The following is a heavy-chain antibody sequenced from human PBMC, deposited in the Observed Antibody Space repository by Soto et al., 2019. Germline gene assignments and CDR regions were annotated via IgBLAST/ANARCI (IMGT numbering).Heavy chain of an antibody. J-gene: IGHJ5*02. V-gene: IGHV4-59*01. CDR2: IYNSEST. CDR1: GGSNSRDY. D-gene: IGHD6-13*01. CDR3: AKDIRGRTAAAVYNWFDP. Sequence: SETLSLTCTVSGGSNSRDYWSWIRQPPGKALEWIGYIYNSESTNYSPSLNSRVTISVDASKNQFSLKLNSETAADTAVYYCAKDIRGRTAAAVYNWFDPRGQGILVTVSS.